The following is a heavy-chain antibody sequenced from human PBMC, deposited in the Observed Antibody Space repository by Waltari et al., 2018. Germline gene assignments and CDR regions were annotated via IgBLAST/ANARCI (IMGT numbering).Heavy chain of an antibody. V-gene: IGHV1-8*01. D-gene: IGHD6-19*01. CDR2: MNPNSGNT. CDR1: GYTFTSYD. Sequence: QVQLVQSGAEVKKPGASVKVSCKASGYTFTSYDINWVRQATGQGLEWMGWMNPNSGNTGYAQKFQGRVTMTRNTSISTAYMELSSLRSEDTAVYYCARLTGIAVAGTGNYYYMDVWGKGTTVTVSS. J-gene: IGHJ6*03. CDR3: ARLTGIAVAGTGNYYYMDV.